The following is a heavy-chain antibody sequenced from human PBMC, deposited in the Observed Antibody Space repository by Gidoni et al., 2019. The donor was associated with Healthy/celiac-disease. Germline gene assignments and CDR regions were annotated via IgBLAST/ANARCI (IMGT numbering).Heavy chain of an antibody. Sequence: QVQLQESGPGLVKPSGTLSLNCTVAGGPISSYYWSWIRQPPGKGLAWIWYIYYSGSTNYNPSLKSRVTISVDTSKNQFSLKLSSVTAADTAVYYCARRIAVADNYFDYWGQGTLVTVSS. V-gene: IGHV4-59*08. CDR1: GGPISSYY. D-gene: IGHD6-19*01. CDR3: ARRIAVADNYFDY. CDR2: IYYSGST. J-gene: IGHJ4*02.